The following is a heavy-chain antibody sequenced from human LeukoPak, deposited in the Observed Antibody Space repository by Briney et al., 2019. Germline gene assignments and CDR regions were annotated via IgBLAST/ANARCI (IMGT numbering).Heavy chain of an antibody. CDR2: INHSGST. V-gene: IGHV4-34*01. D-gene: IGHD4-23*01. Sequence: SETLSLTCAVYGGSFSGYYWSWIRQPPGKGLEWIGEINHSGSTNYNPSLKSRVTISVDTSKNQFSLKLSSVTAADTAVYYCARLDGGKAVGYWGQGTLVTVSS. J-gene: IGHJ4*02. CDR1: GGSFSGYY. CDR3: ARLDGGKAVGY.